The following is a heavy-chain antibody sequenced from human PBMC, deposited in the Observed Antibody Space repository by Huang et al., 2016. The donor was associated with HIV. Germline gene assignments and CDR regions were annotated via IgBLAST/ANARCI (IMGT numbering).Heavy chain of an antibody. D-gene: IGHD1-7*01. Sequence: VESGGRLVQPGGSIRLSCVGSTFTFAAYWMSWVRQPPGKGLEWVANIRQDESEKYYVDSVKGRFNISRDNGKKVLFLEMNNVTVEDTATYYCATKTGGMDIWGQGTTVTVS. CDR3: ATKTGGMDI. J-gene: IGHJ6*02. CDR1: TFTFAAYW. CDR2: IRQDESEK. V-gene: IGHV3-7*03.